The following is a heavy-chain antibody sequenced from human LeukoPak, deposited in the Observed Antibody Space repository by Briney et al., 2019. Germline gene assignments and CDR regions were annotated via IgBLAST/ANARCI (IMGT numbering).Heavy chain of an antibody. D-gene: IGHD1-26*01. Sequence: SGGSLRLSCAASGFTFSSSAMSWVRQVPGKGLEWVSGISAGGGSTYYADSVRGRFTISRDNSKNTLYVQMNSLRAEDTAVYYCAKDLRWDSPHYLDFWRQGTLVTVSS. CDR3: AKDLRWDSPHYLDF. CDR2: ISAGGGST. V-gene: IGHV3-23*01. J-gene: IGHJ4*02. CDR1: GFTFSSSA.